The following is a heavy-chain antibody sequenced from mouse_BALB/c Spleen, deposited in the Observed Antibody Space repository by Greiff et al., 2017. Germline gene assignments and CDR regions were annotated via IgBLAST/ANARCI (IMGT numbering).Heavy chain of an antibody. CDR3: ARSDGNYPDWYCDV. Sequence: EVQLVESGGDLVKPGGSLKLSCAASGFTFSSYGMSWVRQTPDKRLEWVATISSGGSYTYYPDSVKGRFTISRDNAKNTLYLQMSSLKSEDTAMYYCARSDGNYPDWYCDVWGAGTTVTVSS. CDR2: ISSGGSYT. V-gene: IGHV5-6*01. D-gene: IGHD2-1*01. J-gene: IGHJ1*01. CDR1: GFTFSSYG.